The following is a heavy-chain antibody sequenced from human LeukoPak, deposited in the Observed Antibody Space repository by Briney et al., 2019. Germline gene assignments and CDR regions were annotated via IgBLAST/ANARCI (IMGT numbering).Heavy chain of an antibody. CDR3: TRGLYGSPGDN. Sequence: GGSLRLSCAASGFTVSSNYMSWVRQAPGKGLVWVSRIKSDGSSTSYADSVKGRFTISRDNAKNTLFLQMNSLRGEDTAVYFCTRGLYGSPGDNWGQGTLVTVSS. CDR1: GFTVSSNY. D-gene: IGHD1-26*01. CDR2: IKSDGSST. V-gene: IGHV3-74*01. J-gene: IGHJ4*02.